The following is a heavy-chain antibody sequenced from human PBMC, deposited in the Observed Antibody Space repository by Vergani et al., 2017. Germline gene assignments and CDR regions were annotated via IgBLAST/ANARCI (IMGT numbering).Heavy chain of an antibody. CDR1: GDIFNNYT. CDR3: ARGEWETPRSDFDY. J-gene: IGHJ4*02. V-gene: IGHV1-46*02. Sequence: QVHLEQSGTEVKKPGSSVKVSCKVSGDIFNNYTVTCVRQAPGQGLEWMGIINPSGGSTSYAQKFQGRVTMTRDTSTSTVYMELSSLRSEDTAVYYCARGEWETPRSDFDYWGQGTLVTVSS. CDR2: INPSGGST. D-gene: IGHD1-26*01.